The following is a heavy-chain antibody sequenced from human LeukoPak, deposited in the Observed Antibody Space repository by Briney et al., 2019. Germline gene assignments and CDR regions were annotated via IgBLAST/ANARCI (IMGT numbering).Heavy chain of an antibody. Sequence: GGSLRLSCEASGFTVSSTHMVWVRQAPGKGLEWVSVTYTGGSSYYAGSVQGRFIISRDISKNTLYLQMNNLRAEDSALYYCARGGRGSAAVVAPRSFDIWGQGTMVTVSS. CDR2: TYTGGSS. V-gene: IGHV3-53*01. D-gene: IGHD3-22*01. CDR3: ARGGRGSAAVVAPRSFDI. J-gene: IGHJ3*02. CDR1: GFTVSSTH.